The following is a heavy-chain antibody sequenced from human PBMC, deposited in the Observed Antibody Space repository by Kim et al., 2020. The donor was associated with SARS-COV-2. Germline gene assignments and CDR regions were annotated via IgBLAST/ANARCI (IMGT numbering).Heavy chain of an antibody. CDR1: GFTFSSYA. V-gene: IGHV3-30*04. CDR2: ISYDGSNK. CDR3: ARDSEYGYSFDY. J-gene: IGHJ4*02. Sequence: GGSLRLSCAASGFTFSSYAMHWVRQAPGKGLEWVAVISYDGSNKYYADSVKGRFTISRDNSKNTLYLQMNSLRAEDTAVYYCARDSEYGYSFDYWGQGTLVTVSS. D-gene: IGHD5-12*01.